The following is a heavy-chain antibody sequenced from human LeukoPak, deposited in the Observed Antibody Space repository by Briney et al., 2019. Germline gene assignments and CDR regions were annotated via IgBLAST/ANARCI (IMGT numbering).Heavy chain of an antibody. Sequence: GGSLRLSCAASGFTFSSYWMSWVRQAPGKGLEWVANIKQDGSEKYYVDSVKGRFTISRDNAKNSLYLQMNSLRAEDTAVYYCARAGWSEGQYYDFWSGYYTALDYWGQGTLVTVSS. J-gene: IGHJ4*02. V-gene: IGHV3-7*01. CDR2: IKQDGSEK. CDR1: GFTFSSYW. D-gene: IGHD3-3*01. CDR3: ARAGWSEGQYYDFWSGYYTALDY.